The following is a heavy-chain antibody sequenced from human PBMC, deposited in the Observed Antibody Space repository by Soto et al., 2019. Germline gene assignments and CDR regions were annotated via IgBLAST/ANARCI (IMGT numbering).Heavy chain of an antibody. Sequence: GASVKVSCKASGDTFTDYYIHWVRQAPGQGLEWLGWISAYDDNTKYAQTLQGRVSMSTDTSTNTAYMELRSLRSDDTAMYYCARGGYYDSSGSRNYHYYGMNVWGQGTTVTVSS. D-gene: IGHD3-22*01. CDR1: GDTFTDYY. CDR2: ISAYDDNT. CDR3: ARGGYYDSSGSRNYHYYGMNV. J-gene: IGHJ6*02. V-gene: IGHV1-18*04.